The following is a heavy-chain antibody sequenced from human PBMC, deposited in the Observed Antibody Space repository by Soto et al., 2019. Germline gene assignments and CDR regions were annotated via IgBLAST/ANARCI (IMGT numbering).Heavy chain of an antibody. Sequence: GASVKVSCKASGCTFTSYGISWVRQAPGQGLEWMGWISAYNGNTNYAQKLQGRVTMTTDTSTSTAYMELRSLRSDDTAVYYCARVGIVVVPAADYYYYGMDVWGQGTTVTVS. V-gene: IGHV1-18*04. CDR3: ARVGIVVVPAADYYYYGMDV. J-gene: IGHJ6*02. CDR1: GCTFTSYG. CDR2: ISAYNGNT. D-gene: IGHD2-2*01.